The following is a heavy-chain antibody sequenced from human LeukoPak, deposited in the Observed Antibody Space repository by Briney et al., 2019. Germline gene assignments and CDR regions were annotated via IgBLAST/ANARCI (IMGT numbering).Heavy chain of an antibody. D-gene: IGHD3-3*02. Sequence: GGSLRLSCAASGFSFSHAWMSWVRQAPGKGLEWVGRIKSKSDGGTTDYAAPVKGRFTISRDDSKDTLFLQMDSLKTEDTGVYYCRTDQLMAHFYPYNGMDVWGQGTTVTVSS. CDR1: GFSFSHAW. CDR2: IKSKSDGGTT. V-gene: IGHV3-15*01. CDR3: RTDQLMAHFYPYNGMDV. J-gene: IGHJ6*02.